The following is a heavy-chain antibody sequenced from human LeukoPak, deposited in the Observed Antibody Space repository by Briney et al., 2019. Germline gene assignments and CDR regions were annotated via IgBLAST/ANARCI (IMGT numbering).Heavy chain of an antibody. Sequence: SETLSLTCTVSGGSLTGYYWSWIRQPPGKGLEWIAYVYYTGRTPYNPSLESRVTISVDTSKTQISLKLTSVTAADTAVYYCARVQWLASQYYFDYWGQGTLVTVSS. V-gene: IGHV4-59*08. J-gene: IGHJ4*02. D-gene: IGHD6-19*01. CDR2: VYYTGRT. CDR1: GGSLTGYY. CDR3: ARVQWLASQYYFDY.